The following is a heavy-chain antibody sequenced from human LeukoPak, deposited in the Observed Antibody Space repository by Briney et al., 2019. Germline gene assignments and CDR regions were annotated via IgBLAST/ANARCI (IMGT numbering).Heavy chain of an antibody. CDR3: AREVREYCSSTSCYRHFDY. D-gene: IGHD2-2*01. V-gene: IGHV1-69*05. CDR1: GGTFSSYA. CDR2: IIPIFGTA. Sequence: GASVKVSCKASGGTFSSYAISWVRQAPGQGLEWMGGIIPIFGTANYAQKFQGRVTITTDESTSTAYMELSSLRSEDTAVYYCAREVREYCSSTSCYRHFDYWGQGTLVTVSS. J-gene: IGHJ4*02.